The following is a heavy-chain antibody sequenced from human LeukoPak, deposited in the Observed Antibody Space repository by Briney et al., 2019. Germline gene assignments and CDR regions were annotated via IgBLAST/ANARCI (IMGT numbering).Heavy chain of an antibody. V-gene: IGHV4-59*08. CDR1: GGSISSYY. J-gene: IGHJ3*02. CDR3: ARHQYSSGYYYEDAFDI. D-gene: IGHD3-22*01. CDR2: IYYSGST. Sequence: PSETLSLTCTVSGGSISSYYWSWIRQPPGKRLEWIGYIYYSGSTNYNPSLKSRVTISVDTSKNQFSLKLSSVTAADTAVYYCARHQYSSGYYYEDAFDIWGQGTMVTVSS.